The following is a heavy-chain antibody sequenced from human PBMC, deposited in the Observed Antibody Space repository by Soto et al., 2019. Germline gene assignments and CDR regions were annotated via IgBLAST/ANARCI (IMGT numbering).Heavy chain of an antibody. Sequence: PSQTLSLTCGISGDSVFSNTAAWNWIRQSPSRGLEWLGRTYYRSEWSNEYAVSVKSRITINPDTSKNQFSLQLNSVTPEDTAVYYCARGTTVKKGFDIWGQGTMVTVS. CDR1: GDSVFSNTAA. V-gene: IGHV6-1*01. CDR3: ARGTTVKKGFDI. J-gene: IGHJ3*02. CDR2: TYYRSEWSN. D-gene: IGHD4-17*01.